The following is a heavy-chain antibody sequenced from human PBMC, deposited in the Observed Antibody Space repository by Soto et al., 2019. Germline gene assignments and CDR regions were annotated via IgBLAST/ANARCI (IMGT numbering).Heavy chain of an antibody. V-gene: IGHV1-69*12. Sequence: QVQLVQSGAEVKKPESSVKVSCKAPGGTFSTYAISWVRQAPGQGLEWMGGIIPMFGTANYAQRFQDRVTITADESTNTGYMELSSLRSEDTAVYFCASGIQLWLRRINDGYSGWGQGTLVTVSP. J-gene: IGHJ4*02. CDR1: GGTFSTYA. CDR2: IIPMFGTA. D-gene: IGHD5-18*01. CDR3: ASGIQLWLRRINDGYSG.